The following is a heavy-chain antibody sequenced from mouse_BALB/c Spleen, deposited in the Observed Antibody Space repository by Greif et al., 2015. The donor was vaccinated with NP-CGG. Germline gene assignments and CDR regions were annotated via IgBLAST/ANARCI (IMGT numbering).Heavy chain of an antibody. CDR1: GYTFTSYY. J-gene: IGHJ2*01. CDR2: IYPGNVNT. D-gene: IGHD2-14*01. V-gene: IGHV1S56*01. CDR3: AREGEVRRGFDY. Sequence: VQLQQSGPELVKPGASVRISCKASGYTFTSYYIHWVKQRPGQGLEWIGWIYPGNVNTKYNEKFKGKATLTADKSSSTAYMQLSSLTSEDSAVYFCAREGEVRRGFDYWGQGTTLTVSS.